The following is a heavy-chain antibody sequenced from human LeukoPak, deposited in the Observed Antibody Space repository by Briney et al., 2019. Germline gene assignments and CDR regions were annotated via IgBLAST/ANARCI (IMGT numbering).Heavy chain of an antibody. V-gene: IGHV1-69*01. CDR1: GGTFSSYA. Sequence: SVKVSCKASGGTFSSYAISWVRQAPGQGLEWMGGIIPIFGTANYAQKFQGRVTITADESTSTAYMELSSLRSEDTAVYYCARDKNSYASSPTDWGQGTLVTVSS. CDR2: IIPIFGTA. CDR3: ARDKNSYASSPTD. J-gene: IGHJ4*02. D-gene: IGHD5-18*01.